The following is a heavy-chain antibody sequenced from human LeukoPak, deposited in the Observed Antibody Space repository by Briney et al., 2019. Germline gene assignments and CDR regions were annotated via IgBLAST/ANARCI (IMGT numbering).Heavy chain of an antibody. V-gene: IGHV1-69*04. D-gene: IGHD5-18*01. J-gene: IGHJ4*02. CDR1: GGTFSSYA. CDR3: AREVVVDTAMVSEYYFDY. CDR2: IIPILGIA. Sequence: SVKVSCKASGGTFSSYAISWVRQAPGQGLEWMGRIIPILGIANYAQKFQGRVTITADESTSTAYMELSSLRSEDTAVYYCAREVVVDTAMVSEYYFDYWGQGTLVTVSS.